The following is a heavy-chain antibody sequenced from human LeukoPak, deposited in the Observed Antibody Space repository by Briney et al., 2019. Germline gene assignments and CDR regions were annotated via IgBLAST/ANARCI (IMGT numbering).Heavy chain of an antibody. Sequence: SETLSLTCAVYGGSFSGYYWSWTRQPPGKGLEWIGEINHSGSTNYNPSLKSRVTISVDTSKNQFSLKLSSVTAADTAVYYCARGFLRWPLDYWGQGTLVTVSS. V-gene: IGHV4-34*01. CDR1: GGSFSGYY. J-gene: IGHJ4*02. D-gene: IGHD4-23*01. CDR2: INHSGST. CDR3: ARGFLRWPLDY.